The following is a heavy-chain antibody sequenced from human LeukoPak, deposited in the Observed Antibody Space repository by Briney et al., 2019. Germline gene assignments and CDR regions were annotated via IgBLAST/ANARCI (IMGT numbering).Heavy chain of an antibody. D-gene: IGHD1-26*01. CDR1: GFTFSTYN. CDR2: ISGTSTYI. J-gene: IGHJ4*02. Sequence: PAGTLCPTCAASGFTFSTYNFNWVRQGQGPGLEWVSSISGTSTYISYADPVKGRFTISRDNAKNSLFLQMNSLRAEDRAVYYCAGVGIGGATGGFDYWGQGTLVTVSS. V-gene: IGHV3-21*01. CDR3: AGVGIGGATGGFDY.